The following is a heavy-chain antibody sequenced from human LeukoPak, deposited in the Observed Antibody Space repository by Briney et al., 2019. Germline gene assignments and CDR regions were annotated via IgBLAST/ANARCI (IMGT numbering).Heavy chain of an antibody. Sequence: ASVKVSCKASGGTFSSYAISWVRQAPGRGLEWMGGIIPIFGTANYAQKFQGRVTITADESTSTAYMELSSLRSEDTAVYYCASRRRGEMATIIFDYWGQGTLVTVSS. V-gene: IGHV1-69*13. D-gene: IGHD5-24*01. CDR3: ASRRRGEMATIIFDY. CDR1: GGTFSSYA. CDR2: IIPIFGTA. J-gene: IGHJ4*02.